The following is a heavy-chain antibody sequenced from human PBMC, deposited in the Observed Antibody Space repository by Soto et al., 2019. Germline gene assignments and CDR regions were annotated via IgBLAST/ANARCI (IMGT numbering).Heavy chain of an antibody. CDR3: TRGHRPSSIGTGAA. Sequence: PGGSLRLSCVASGFVFEVYWMHWVRQVPGKGLEWVSRISDDGARTDYADSVRGRFTISRDNANNALYLQMNALRGEDTAVYFCTRGHRPSSIGTGAAWGRGAMVTVYS. CDR1: GFVFEVYW. J-gene: IGHJ5*02. D-gene: IGHD2-2*01. V-gene: IGHV3-74*01. CDR2: ISDDGART.